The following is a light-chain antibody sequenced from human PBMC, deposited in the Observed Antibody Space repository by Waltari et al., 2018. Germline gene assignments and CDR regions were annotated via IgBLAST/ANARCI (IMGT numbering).Light chain of an antibody. Sequence: QAGLTQPPSVSNVLAQTATLTCPGNGDNVGKHGTTWLQQFRGHPPKLLSYRNDNWPSWISQRFSASKSGNTASLTITGLQPEDEADYYCSAWDDGLKVYVFGPGTKVTVL. CDR3: SAWDDGLKVYV. CDR1: GDNVGKHG. V-gene: IGLV10-54*04. J-gene: IGLJ1*01. CDR2: RND.